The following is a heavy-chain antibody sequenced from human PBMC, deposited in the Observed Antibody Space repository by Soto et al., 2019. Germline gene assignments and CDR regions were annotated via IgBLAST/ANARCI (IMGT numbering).Heavy chain of an antibody. Sequence: QVQLVESGGGVVQPGRSLRLSCAASGFTFSSYGMHWVRQAPGKGLEWVAVISYDGSNKYYADSVKGRFTISRDNSKNTLYLQMNSLRAEDTAVYYCAKDGVRDSSGYYFDYWGQGTLVTVSS. V-gene: IGHV3-30*18. CDR3: AKDGVRDSSGYYFDY. J-gene: IGHJ4*02. CDR2: ISYDGSNK. D-gene: IGHD3-22*01. CDR1: GFTFSSYG.